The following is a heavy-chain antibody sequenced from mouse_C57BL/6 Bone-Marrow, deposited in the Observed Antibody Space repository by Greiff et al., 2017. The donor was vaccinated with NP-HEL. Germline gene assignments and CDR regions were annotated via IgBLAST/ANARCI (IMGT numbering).Heavy chain of an antibody. CDR1: GFTFSDYY. CDR2: ISNGGGST. CDR3: ARPLYYYGSILYAMDY. Sequence: DVMLVESGGGLVQPGGSLKLSCAASGFTFSDYYMYWVRQTPEKRLEWVAYISNGGGSTYYPDTVKGRFTISRDNAKNTLYLQMSRLKSEDTAMYYCARPLYYYGSILYAMDYWGQGTSVTVSS. V-gene: IGHV5-12*01. D-gene: IGHD1-1*01. J-gene: IGHJ4*01.